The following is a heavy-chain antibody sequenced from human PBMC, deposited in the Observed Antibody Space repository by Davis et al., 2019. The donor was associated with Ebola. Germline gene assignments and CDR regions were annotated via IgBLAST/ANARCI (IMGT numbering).Heavy chain of an antibody. J-gene: IGHJ6*02. CDR3: ARVIYDFWSGYYHRGGMDV. CDR2: INHSGST. V-gene: IGHV4-34*01. Sequence: MPSETLSLTCAVYGGSFSGYYWSWIRQPPGKGLEWIGEINHSGSTNYNPSLKSRVTISVDTSKNQFSLKLSSVTAADTAVYYCARVIYDFWSGYYHRGGMDVWGQGTTVTFSS. CDR1: GGSFSGYY. D-gene: IGHD3-3*01.